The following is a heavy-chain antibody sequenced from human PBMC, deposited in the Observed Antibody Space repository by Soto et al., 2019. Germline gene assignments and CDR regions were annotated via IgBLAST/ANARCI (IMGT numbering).Heavy chain of an antibody. CDR3: ARARYSSRFYYGMDV. J-gene: IGHJ6*02. D-gene: IGHD6-13*01. CDR1: GGSISSGDYY. V-gene: IGHV4-30-4*01. CDR2: IYYSGST. Sequence: LSLTCTVSGGSISSGDYYWSWIRQPPGKGLEWIGYIYYSGSTYYNPSLKSRVTISVDTSKNQFSLKLSSVTAADTAVYYCARARYSSRFYYGMDVWGQGTTVTVSS.